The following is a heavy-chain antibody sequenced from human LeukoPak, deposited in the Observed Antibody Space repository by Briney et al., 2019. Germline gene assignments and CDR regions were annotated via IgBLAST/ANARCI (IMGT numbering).Heavy chain of an antibody. J-gene: IGHJ4*02. D-gene: IGHD4-23*01. CDR3: ARGFKTTVVTRYFDY. CDR1: GYTFTNHD. CDR2: MNPNSGNT. V-gene: IGHV1-8*01. Sequence: EASVKVSCKAPGYTFTNHDINWVRQAPGQGLEWMGWMNPNSGNTGYAQKFQGRVTMTRNTSISTAYMELSSLKSEDTAVYYCARGFKTTVVTRYFDYWGQGTLVTVSS.